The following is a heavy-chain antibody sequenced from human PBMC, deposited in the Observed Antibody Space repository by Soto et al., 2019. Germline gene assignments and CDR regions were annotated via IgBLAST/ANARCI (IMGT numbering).Heavy chain of an antibody. V-gene: IGHV3-30*18. Sequence: AGGSLRLSCTASRFTFSSYGMHWVRQAPGKGLEWVAVISHDGSNKYYADSVKGRFTISRDNSKNTLYLQMNSLRAEDTAVYYCAKDDNYYYVWGAYRSLYFDYWGRGTLVTVSS. CDR2: ISHDGSNK. D-gene: IGHD3-16*02. J-gene: IGHJ4*02. CDR3: AKDDNYYYVWGAYRSLYFDY. CDR1: RFTFSSYG.